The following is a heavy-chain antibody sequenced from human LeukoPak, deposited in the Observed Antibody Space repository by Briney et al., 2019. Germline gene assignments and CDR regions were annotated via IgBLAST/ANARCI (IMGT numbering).Heavy chain of an antibody. Sequence: GGSLRLSCAASGFTVSSNYMSWVRQAPGKGLEWVSVIYSGGSTYYADSVKGRFTISRDNSKNTLYLQMNSLRAEDTAVYYCARDHLVRGDYYGMDVWGQGTTVTVSS. D-gene: IGHD3-10*01. CDR1: GFTVSSNY. CDR3: ARDHLVRGDYYGMDV. J-gene: IGHJ6*02. CDR2: IYSGGST. V-gene: IGHV3-66*01.